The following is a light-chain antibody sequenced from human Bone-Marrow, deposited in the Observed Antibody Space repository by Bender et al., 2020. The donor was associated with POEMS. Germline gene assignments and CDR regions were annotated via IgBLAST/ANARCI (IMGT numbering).Light chain of an antibody. J-gene: IGLJ2*01. CDR3: QVWDSSVDRPD. CDR2: DDT. CDR1: DIGGKT. Sequence: SYVLTQPPSVSVAPGQTARITCVEGDIGGKTVVWYQQRPGQAPVLVLYDDTLRPSGIPERFSGSNSGYTAALTISGVEAGDEADYYCQVWDSSVDRPDFGGGTKLTVL. V-gene: IGLV3-21*02.